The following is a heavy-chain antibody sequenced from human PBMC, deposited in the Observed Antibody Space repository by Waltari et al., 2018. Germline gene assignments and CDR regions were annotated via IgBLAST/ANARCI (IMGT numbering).Heavy chain of an antibody. CDR1: GVSFSDYY. CDR2: SNHSGSA. J-gene: IGHJ5*02. V-gene: IGHV4-34*01. CDR3: ARGTTIFGLRWFDP. D-gene: IGHD3-3*01. Sequence: QVQLQQWGAGLLKPSETLSLTCTAYGVSFSDYYWTWIRQPPGKGLGWIGESNHSGSAKYNPSLMSLVTISVDTSKNQISLKMKSMSAADTAVYYCARGTTIFGLRWFDPWGQGTLVTVSS.